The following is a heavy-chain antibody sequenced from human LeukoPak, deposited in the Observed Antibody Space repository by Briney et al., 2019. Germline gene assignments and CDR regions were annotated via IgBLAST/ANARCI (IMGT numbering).Heavy chain of an antibody. CDR1: GFTFSSYG. J-gene: IGHJ4*02. CDR2: ISYDGNNK. D-gene: IGHD6-13*01. V-gene: IGHV3-30*18. Sequence: QPGRSLRLSCAASGFTFSSYGMHWVRQAPGKGLEWVAVISYDGNNKYYSDSVKGRFTISRDNSKNTLYLQMNSLRAEDTAVYYCAKGVVYSSVWYGGDYWGQGTLVTVSS. CDR3: AKGVVYSSVWYGGDY.